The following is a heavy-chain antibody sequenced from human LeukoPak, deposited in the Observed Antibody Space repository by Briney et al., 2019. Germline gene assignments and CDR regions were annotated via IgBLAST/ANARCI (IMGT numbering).Heavy chain of an antibody. J-gene: IGHJ6*03. D-gene: IGHD1-1*01. CDR1: GGSFDSKY. CDR3: ANYMRNVHYYMDV. V-gene: IGHV4-4*09. CDR2: IYTSGST. Sequence: SETLSLTCSVSGGSFDSKYWSWIRQPPGKGLEWIGYIYTSGSTNFNPSLRSRVAISIDTSKNQFSLKVYSVTAADTAVYYCANYMRNVHYYMDVWGKGTTVIVSS.